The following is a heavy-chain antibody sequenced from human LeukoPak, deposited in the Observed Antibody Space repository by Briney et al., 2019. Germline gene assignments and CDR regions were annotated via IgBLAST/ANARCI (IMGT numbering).Heavy chain of an antibody. D-gene: IGHD1-26*01. V-gene: IGHV1-18*01. J-gene: IGHJ4*02. Sequence: ASVKVSCKASGGNFISHAISWVRQAPGQGLEWMGWISAYNGHTNYAQKLQGRVTMTTDTSTSTAYMELRSLRSDDTAVYYCAREEADSGTYYVDHWGQGTLVTVSS. CDR1: GGNFISHA. CDR3: AREEADSGTYYVDH. CDR2: ISAYNGHT.